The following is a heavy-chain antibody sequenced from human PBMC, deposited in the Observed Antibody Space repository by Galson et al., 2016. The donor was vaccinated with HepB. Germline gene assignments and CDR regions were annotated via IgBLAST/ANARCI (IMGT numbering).Heavy chain of an antibody. CDR3: ARDSGVTAARTSFLFDS. Sequence: SETLSLTCVVSGGSISIGNWYSWVRQPPGKGLEWIGEIHHSGNTNYNSSLKSRVAMSADKSKNHFSLKLSFVTAAETAVYYCARDSGVTAARTSFLFDSWGQGTMVTVSS. D-gene: IGHD6-13*01. J-gene: IGHJ4*02. CDR1: GGSISIGNW. V-gene: IGHV4-4*02. CDR2: IHHSGNT.